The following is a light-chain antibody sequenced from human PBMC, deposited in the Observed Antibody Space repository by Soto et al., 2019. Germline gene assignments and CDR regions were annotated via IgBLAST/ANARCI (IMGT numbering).Light chain of an antibody. CDR3: QQYGSSPIT. J-gene: IGKJ5*01. Sequence: EIVLTQSPGTLSLSPGERATLSCRASETISSSYLAWYQQKPGQAPRLLIYGSSSRATGIPDRFSGSGSGTDFTLTISRLEPEDFAVYYWQQYGSSPITFGEGTRLEIK. CDR1: ETISSSY. CDR2: GSS. V-gene: IGKV3-20*01.